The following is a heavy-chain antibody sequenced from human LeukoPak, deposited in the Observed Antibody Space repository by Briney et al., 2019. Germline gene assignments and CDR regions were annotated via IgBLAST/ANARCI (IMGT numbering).Heavy chain of an antibody. CDR1: GFTFSSYS. D-gene: IGHD6-19*01. CDR2: ISSSSSYI. V-gene: IGHV3-21*01. Sequence: PGGSLRLSCAASGFTFSSYSMNWVRQAPGKGLELVSSISSSSSYIYYADSVKGRFTISRDNAKNSLYLQMNSLRAEDTAVYYCARADSSGWYWFDPWGQGTLVTVSS. J-gene: IGHJ5*02. CDR3: ARADSSGWYWFDP.